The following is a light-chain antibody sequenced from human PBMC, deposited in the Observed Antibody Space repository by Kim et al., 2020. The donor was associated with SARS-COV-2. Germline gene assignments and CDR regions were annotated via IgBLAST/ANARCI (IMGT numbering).Light chain of an antibody. CDR3: QQGFSTPRT. J-gene: IGKJ1*01. CDR1: QDVGTY. CDR2: AAS. Sequence: ASVGDRVTMSCRASQDVGTYLTWFQQRPGKAPNLLIFAASTLQSGVPTRFSGSGSGTDFTLTISSLRPEDFATYYCQQGFSTPRTFGQGTKVEIK. V-gene: IGKV1-39*01.